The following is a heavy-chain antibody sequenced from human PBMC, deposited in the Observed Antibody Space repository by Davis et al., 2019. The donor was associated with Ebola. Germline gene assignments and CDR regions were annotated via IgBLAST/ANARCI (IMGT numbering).Heavy chain of an antibody. CDR3: ARVNSSGLDY. Sequence: SETLSLTCAVYGGSFSGYYWSWIRQPPGKGLEWIGEINHSGSTNYNPSLKSRVTISVDTSKNQFSLKLSSVTAADTAVYYCARVNSSGLDYWGQGTLVTVSS. CDR2: INHSGST. D-gene: IGHD3-22*01. V-gene: IGHV4-34*01. J-gene: IGHJ4*02. CDR1: GGSFSGYY.